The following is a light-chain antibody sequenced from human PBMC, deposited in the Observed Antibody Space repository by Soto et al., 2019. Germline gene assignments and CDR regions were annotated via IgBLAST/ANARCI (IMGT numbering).Light chain of an antibody. V-gene: IGLV2-14*01. CDR1: SSDVGGYDY. Sequence: QSALTQPASVSGSPGQXIVISCTGSSSDVGGYDYVSWYQQHPGKAPQLVIYHVSNRPSGISNRVSGSKSGSTASLTISGLQAEDEADYYCSAYTGSGTFVFGTGTKVTVL. CDR2: HVS. CDR3: SAYTGSGTFV. J-gene: IGLJ1*01.